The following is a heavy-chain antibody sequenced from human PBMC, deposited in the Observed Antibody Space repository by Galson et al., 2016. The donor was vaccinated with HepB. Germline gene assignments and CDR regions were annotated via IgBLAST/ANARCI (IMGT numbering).Heavy chain of an antibody. CDR3: ARKRSGSSAAGDF. D-gene: IGHD3-22*01. Sequence: SLRLSCAASGFTFSSYSMNWVRQAPGKGLEWVSFISSSSNNIYYAQSVKGRSTVSRDNARNSLSLHMNSLRVEDTAIYYCARKRSGSSAAGDFWGQGTVVTVFS. V-gene: IGHV3-48*01. CDR2: ISSSSNNI. J-gene: IGHJ4*02. CDR1: GFTFSSYS.